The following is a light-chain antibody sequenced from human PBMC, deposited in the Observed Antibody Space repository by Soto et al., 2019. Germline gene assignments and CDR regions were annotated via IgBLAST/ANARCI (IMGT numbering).Light chain of an antibody. CDR1: QSVLYSSNNKNH. Sequence: DIVMTQSPDSLAVSLGERATINCKSSQSVLYSSNNKNHLAWYQQKPGQPPRLLINWASTRESGVPDRFSGSGSGTDFTLTISSLQAEDVAVYYCQQYYSIPYTFGQGTKLEIK. V-gene: IGKV4-1*01. CDR3: QQYYSIPYT. CDR2: WAS. J-gene: IGKJ2*01.